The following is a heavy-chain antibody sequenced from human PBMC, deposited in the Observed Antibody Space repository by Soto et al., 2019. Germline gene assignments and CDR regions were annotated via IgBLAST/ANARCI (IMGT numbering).Heavy chain of an antibody. CDR2: IKTDGSDT. V-gene: IGHV3-74*01. CDR1: GFTFSSYW. D-gene: IGHD3-9*01. CDR3: ARPRTSDWAYDI. Sequence: EVQLVESGGGLVQPGGSLRLSCAASGFTFSSYWMHWVRESPGKGLVWVSRIKTDGSDTHYADSEKGRFTISRDNAKNTLYLQMNSLRDEDTAVYYCARPRTSDWAYDIWGQGTMVIVSS. J-gene: IGHJ3*02.